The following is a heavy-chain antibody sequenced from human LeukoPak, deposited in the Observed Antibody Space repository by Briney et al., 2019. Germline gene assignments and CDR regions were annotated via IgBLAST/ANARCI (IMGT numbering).Heavy chain of an antibody. J-gene: IGHJ4*02. CDR1: GYTFNSFW. CDR3: ARRIAAAGTDYFDY. V-gene: IGHV5-51*01. D-gene: IGHD6-13*01. CDR2: IYPGDSDT. Sequence: GESLKISCKGSGYTFNSFWIGWVRQMPGKGLEWMGIIYPGDSDTRYSPSFQGQVTISADKSISTAYLQWSSLKASDTAMYYCARRIAAAGTDYFDYWGQGTQVTASS.